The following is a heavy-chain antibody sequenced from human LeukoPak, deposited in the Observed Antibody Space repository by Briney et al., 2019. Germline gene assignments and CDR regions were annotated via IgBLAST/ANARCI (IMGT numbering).Heavy chain of an antibody. CDR3: ARTHPRIAVAVDY. V-gene: IGHV1-46*01. CDR2: INPSGGST. CDR1: GYTFTSYY. J-gene: IGHJ4*02. Sequence: GASVKVSCKASGYTFTSYYMHWVRQAPGQGLEWMGIINPSGGSTSYAQKLQGRVTMTTDTSTSTAYMELRSLRSDDTAVYYCARTHPRIAVAVDYWGQGTLVTVSS. D-gene: IGHD6-19*01.